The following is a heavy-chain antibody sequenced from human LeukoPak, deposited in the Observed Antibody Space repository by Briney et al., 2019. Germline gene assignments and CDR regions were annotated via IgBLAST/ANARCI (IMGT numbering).Heavy chain of an antibody. CDR3: ARAYSSSWAVYYYYMDV. CDR2: ISGSGGST. J-gene: IGHJ6*03. V-gene: IGHV3-23*01. D-gene: IGHD6-13*01. Sequence: GGSLRLSCAASGFTVSSSFMSWVRQAPGKGLEWVSAISGSGGSTYYADSVKGRFTISRDNSKNTLYLQMNSLRAEDMAVYYCARAYSSSWAVYYYYMDVWGKGTTVTVSS. CDR1: GFTVSSSF.